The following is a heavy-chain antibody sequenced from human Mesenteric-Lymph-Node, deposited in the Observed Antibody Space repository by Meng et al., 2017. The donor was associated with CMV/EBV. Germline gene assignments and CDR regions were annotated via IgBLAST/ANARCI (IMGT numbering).Heavy chain of an antibody. V-gene: IGHV4-59*01. Sequence: SETLSLTCSVSGGSISNYYWSWIRQSPGKGLERIGYRDYSGSFNYNPSLKSRVTISVDTSKNQVFLKLSSVTAADTAVYYCARAQDLEYYDFRRRAFDIWGQGTMVTVSS. J-gene: IGHJ3*02. CDR3: ARAQDLEYYDFRRRAFDI. D-gene: IGHD3-3*01. CDR2: RDYSGSF. CDR1: GGSISNYY.